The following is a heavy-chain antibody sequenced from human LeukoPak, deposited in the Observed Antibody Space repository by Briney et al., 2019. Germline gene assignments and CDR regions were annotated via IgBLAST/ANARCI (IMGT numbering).Heavy chain of an antibody. Sequence: AGKVSCKASGGTFSSYAISWVRQAPGQGLEWMGGIIPIFGTANYAQKFQGRVTITADQSTTTAYMELSSLRSEDTAVYYCARVGSTASDYWGQGTLVTVSS. CDR2: IIPIFGTA. J-gene: IGHJ4*02. CDR3: ARVGSTASDY. D-gene: IGHD5/OR15-5a*01. V-gene: IGHV1-69*13. CDR1: GGTFSSYA.